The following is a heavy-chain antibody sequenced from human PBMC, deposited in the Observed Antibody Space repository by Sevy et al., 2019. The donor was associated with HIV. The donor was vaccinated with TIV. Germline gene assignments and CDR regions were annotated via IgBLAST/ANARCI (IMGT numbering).Heavy chain of an antibody. V-gene: IGHV1-8*03. CDR1: GYTFTSYD. Sequence: ASVKGSCKASGYTFTSYDINWVRQATGQGPEWMGWMKHNSGNTDYAQKFQGRVTITRNTSISTAYMELSILRSEETVVYYCASSMITFGGETVGAFDIWGQGTMVTVSS. D-gene: IGHD3-16*01. CDR2: MKHNSGNT. J-gene: IGHJ3*02. CDR3: ASSMITFGGETVGAFDI.